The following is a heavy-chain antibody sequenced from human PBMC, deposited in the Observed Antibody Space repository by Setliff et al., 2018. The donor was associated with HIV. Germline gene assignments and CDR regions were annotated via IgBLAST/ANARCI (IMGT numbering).Heavy chain of an antibody. CDR1: GFTFSSYA. J-gene: IGHJ3*02. Sequence: GGSLRLSCAASGFTFSSYAMSWVRRAPGKGLEWVSAISGSGGSTYYADSVKGRFTISRDNSKNTLYLQMNSLRAEDTAVYYCAKVSGSGIFYDAFDIWGQGTMVTVSS. D-gene: IGHD3-10*01. V-gene: IGHV3-23*01. CDR2: ISGSGGST. CDR3: AKVSGSGIFYDAFDI.